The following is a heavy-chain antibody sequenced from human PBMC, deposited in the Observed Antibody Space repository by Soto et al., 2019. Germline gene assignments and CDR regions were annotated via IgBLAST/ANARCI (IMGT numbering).Heavy chain of an antibody. V-gene: IGHV3-23*01. Sequence: EVQLLESGGGLVQPGGALRLSCAASGFSFTSHAMSWVRQAPGKGLQWISSISAGSEGAYYADSVKGRFTISRVNSNNTLYLHMNSLRAEDTAVYYCARDLWWYLHWGQGTLVTVSS. CDR3: ARDLWWYLH. CDR2: ISAGSEGA. CDR1: GFSFTSHA. J-gene: IGHJ1*01. D-gene: IGHD2-15*01.